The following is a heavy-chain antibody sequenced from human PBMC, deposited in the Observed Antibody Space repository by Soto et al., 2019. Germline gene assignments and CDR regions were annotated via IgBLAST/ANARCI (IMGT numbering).Heavy chain of an antibody. D-gene: IGHD3-16*01. J-gene: IGHJ6*02. CDR2: MNPNSANT. Sequence: QVQLVQSGAEVKKPGASVKVSCKASGYTFTSYDINWVRQATGQGLEWMGWMNPNSANTGYAQKFQGRVSMTRNTSLSTAYMALSSLRSEDTSVHYCAREGVRGMVVWGQGTTVTVSS. V-gene: IGHV1-8*01. CDR1: GYTFTSYD. CDR3: AREGVRGMVV.